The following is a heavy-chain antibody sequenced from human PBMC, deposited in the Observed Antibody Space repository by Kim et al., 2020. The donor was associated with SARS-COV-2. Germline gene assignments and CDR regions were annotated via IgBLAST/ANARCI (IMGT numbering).Heavy chain of an antibody. CDR2: IYYSGST. CDR3: ARGVKGTRIMITFGGVPPGYFDY. CDR1: GGSVSSGSYY. J-gene: IGHJ4*02. V-gene: IGHV4-61*01. D-gene: IGHD3-16*01. Sequence: SETLSLTCTVSGGSVSSGSYYWSWIRQPPGKGLEWIGYIYYSGSTNYNPSLKSRVTISVDTSKNQFSLKLSSVTAADTAVYYCARGVKGTRIMITFGGVPPGYFDYWGQGTLVTVSS.